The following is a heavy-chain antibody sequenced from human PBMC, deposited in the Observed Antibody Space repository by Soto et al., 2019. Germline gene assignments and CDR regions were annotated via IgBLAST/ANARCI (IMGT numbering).Heavy chain of an antibody. V-gene: IGHV4-31*03. CDR3: ARFIRYYYDTGSDY. D-gene: IGHD3-22*01. Sequence: QVQLQESGPGLVKPSQTLSLTCTVSGGSISSGGYYWSWIRQHPGKGLEWIGYLYYSGSTYYNPSLKRRVTISVDTSKNQFSLKLSSVTAADTAVYYCARFIRYYYDTGSDYWGQGTLVTVSS. J-gene: IGHJ4*02. CDR1: GGSISSGGYY. CDR2: LYYSGST.